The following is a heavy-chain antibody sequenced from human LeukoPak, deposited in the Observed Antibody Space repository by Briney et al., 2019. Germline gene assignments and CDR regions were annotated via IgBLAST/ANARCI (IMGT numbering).Heavy chain of an antibody. J-gene: IGHJ5*02. Sequence: GGSLRLSCAASGFTFSSYAMHWVRQAPGKGLEWVAVISYDGSNKYYADSVKGRFTISRDNSKNTLYLQMNSLRAEDTAVYYCARGLGYGSGDSDNWFDPWGQGTLVTVSS. CDR3: ARGLGYGSGDSDNWFDP. V-gene: IGHV3-30*04. D-gene: IGHD3-10*01. CDR1: GFTFSSYA. CDR2: ISYDGSNK.